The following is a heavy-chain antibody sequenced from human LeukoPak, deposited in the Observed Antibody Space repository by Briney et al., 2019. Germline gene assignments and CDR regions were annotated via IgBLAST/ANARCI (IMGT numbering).Heavy chain of an antibody. J-gene: IGHJ3*02. Sequence: GGSLRLSCAASGFTFSNYEMNWVRQAPGKGLEWVSYISTSGSTIYYADSVKGRFTISRDNAKNSLYLQMNSLRAEDTAIYYCARDMEPDAFDIWGQGTMVTVSS. CDR1: GFTFSNYE. V-gene: IGHV3-48*03. D-gene: IGHD1-1*01. CDR2: ISTSGSTI. CDR3: ARDMEPDAFDI.